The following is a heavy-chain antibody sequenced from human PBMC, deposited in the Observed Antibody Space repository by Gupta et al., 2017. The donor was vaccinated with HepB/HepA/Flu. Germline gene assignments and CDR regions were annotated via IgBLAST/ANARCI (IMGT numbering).Heavy chain of an antibody. D-gene: IGHD2-2*01. Sequence: QVQLVQSGAEVKKPGSSVKVSCKASGGTFSSYAISWVRQAPGQGLEWMGGVIPIFGTANYAQKFQGRVTITADESTSTAYMELSSLRSEDTAVYYCASSPELSPTRYQLLGFDYWGQGTLVTVSS. J-gene: IGHJ4*02. V-gene: IGHV1-69*01. CDR2: VIPIFGTA. CDR1: GGTFSSYA. CDR3: ASSPELSPTRYQLLGFDY.